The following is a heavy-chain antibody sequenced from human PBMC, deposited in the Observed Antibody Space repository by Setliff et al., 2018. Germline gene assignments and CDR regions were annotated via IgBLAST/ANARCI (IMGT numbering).Heavy chain of an antibody. CDR2: IYHDGNT. CDR3: ARGGGGYHAAS. Sequence: SETLFLTCAVSGVSVNSLTWWSWVRQSPGKGLEWIGHIYHDGNTKSYPSVHFNQSLKSRVTMSVDKSKNHFSLELTSVTAADTAVYYCARGGGGYHAASWGQGILVTVPQ. V-gene: IGHV4-4*02. D-gene: IGHD2-2*01. CDR1: GVSVNSLTW. J-gene: IGHJ5*02.